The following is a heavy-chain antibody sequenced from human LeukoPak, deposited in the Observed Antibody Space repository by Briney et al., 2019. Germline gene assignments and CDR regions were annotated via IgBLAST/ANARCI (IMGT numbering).Heavy chain of an antibody. CDR1: GFTFSSYA. CDR2: ISGSGGIT. Sequence: GGSLRLSCAASGFTFSSYAMNWVRQAPGKGLEWVSGISGSGGITYYADSVKGRFTISRDSSKNTLYLQMNSLRAEDTAVYYCAKDTKAAGWGQGTLVTVSS. D-gene: IGHD6-13*01. V-gene: IGHV3-23*01. J-gene: IGHJ4*02. CDR3: AKDTKAAG.